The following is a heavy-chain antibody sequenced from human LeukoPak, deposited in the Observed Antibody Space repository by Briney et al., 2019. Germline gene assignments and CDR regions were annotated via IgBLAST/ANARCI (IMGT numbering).Heavy chain of an antibody. CDR1: GFTFSNYY. J-gene: IGHJ4*02. CDR2: INQDGSLE. D-gene: IGHD1-1*01. Sequence: GGSLRLSCAASGFTFSNYYLTWVRQAPGKGLEWVANINQDGSLEKYVGSVKGRFTISRDNAENSVYLQMNSLRAEDTAVYYCARDGHNGNDFDYWGQGTLVTVSS. CDR3: ARDGHNGNDFDY. V-gene: IGHV3-7*01.